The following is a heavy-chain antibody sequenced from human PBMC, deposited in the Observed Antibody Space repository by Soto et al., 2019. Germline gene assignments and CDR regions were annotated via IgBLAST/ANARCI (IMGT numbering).Heavy chain of an antibody. J-gene: IGHJ3*02. CDR2: IYYSGST. D-gene: IGHD6-13*01. CDR1: GGSISSVGYD. CDR3: AREGGIIAAGILDAFDI. Sequence: SETLCLTCTVSGGSISSVGYDLSWIRQHPGKGLEWIGYIYYSGSTYYNPSLKSRVTILVDTSKNQFSLKLSSVTAADTAVYYCAREGGIIAAGILDAFDIWGQGTMVTVSS. V-gene: IGHV4-31*03.